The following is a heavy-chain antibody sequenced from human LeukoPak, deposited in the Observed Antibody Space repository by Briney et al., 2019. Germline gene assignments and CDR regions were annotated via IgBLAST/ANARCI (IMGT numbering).Heavy chain of an antibody. V-gene: IGHV3-21*01. CDR1: GFPFSSYT. CDR2: ISSSSSYI. CDR3: ARDSNPPPAGYGLDV. Sequence: GGSLRLSCAASGFPFSSYTMNWVRQAPGKGLEWVSSISSSSSYIYYADSVKGRFTISRDNAKNSLYLQMNSLRAQDTAVYYCARDSNPPPAGYGLDVWGQGTTVTVSS. J-gene: IGHJ6*02. D-gene: IGHD1-1*01.